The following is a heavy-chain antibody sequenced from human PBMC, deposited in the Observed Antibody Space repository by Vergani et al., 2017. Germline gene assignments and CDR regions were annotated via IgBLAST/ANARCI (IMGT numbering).Heavy chain of an antibody. CDR3: ASDGGPWVRFLAWPEGSFDY. CDR2: IIPILGIA. J-gene: IGHJ4*02. V-gene: IGHV1-69*02. CDR1: GGTFSSYT. D-gene: IGHD3-3*01. Sequence: QVQLVQSGAEVKKPGSSVKVSCKASGGTFSSYTISWVRQAPGQGLEWMGRIIPILGIANYAQKFQGRVTITADKSTSTAYMELSSLRSEDTAVYYCASDGGPWVRFLAWPEGSFDYWGQGTLVTVSS.